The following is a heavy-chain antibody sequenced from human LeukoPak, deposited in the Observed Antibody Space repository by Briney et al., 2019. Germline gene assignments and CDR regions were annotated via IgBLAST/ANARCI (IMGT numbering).Heavy chain of an antibody. V-gene: IGHV4-39*01. CDR2: ISSRGST. J-gene: IGHJ4*02. CDR1: GDSISNGHYY. D-gene: IGHD3-3*01. Sequence: SETLSLTCSVSGDSISNGHYYWGWIRQPPGKGLEWLATISSRGSTFYNPSLKSRVTISVDTSKNQISLNLSSVTASDTSLYYCARLNPLEHLFSFYFDSWGQGILATVSS. CDR3: ARLNPLEHLFSFYFDS.